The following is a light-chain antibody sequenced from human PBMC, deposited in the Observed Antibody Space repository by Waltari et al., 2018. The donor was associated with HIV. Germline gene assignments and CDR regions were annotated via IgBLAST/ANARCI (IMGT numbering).Light chain of an antibody. J-gene: IGKJ1*01. CDR1: QSIHSW. Sequence: QLTQSPSILSASVGDRVTITCRASQSIHSWLAWYQQKPGKAPKLLIYKASSLESGVPSRFSGSGSGTEFTLTISSLQPDDFATYYCQQYNSYTWTFGQGTKVEI. V-gene: IGKV1-5*03. CDR2: KAS. CDR3: QQYNSYTWT.